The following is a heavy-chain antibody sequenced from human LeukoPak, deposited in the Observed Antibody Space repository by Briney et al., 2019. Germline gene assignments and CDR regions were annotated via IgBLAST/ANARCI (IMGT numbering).Heavy chain of an antibody. V-gene: IGHV3-23*01. CDR2: VSGSGDNT. Sequence: QTGGSLRLSCAASGFTFRNYAMYWVRQAPGKGLEWVSVVSGSGDNTNYADSVKGRFTISRDNSKNTLFLQMNSLRTEDTAVYFCARWGNDYSQFDSWGQGTLVTVS. J-gene: IGHJ4*02. CDR1: GFTFRNYA. CDR3: ARWGNDYSQFDS. D-gene: IGHD4-11*01.